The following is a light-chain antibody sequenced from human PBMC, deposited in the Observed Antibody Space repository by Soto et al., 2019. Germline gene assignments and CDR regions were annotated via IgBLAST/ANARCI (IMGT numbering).Light chain of an antibody. Sequence: IQMTQSPSSLSASVGDRVSITCRASQDIRSYLNWYQQKPGKAPELLIYATSNLQSGVPPRFSASGSGTDFTLTISSLQPEDFATYYCQQGYSTQWTSGQGTKV. CDR1: QDIRSY. CDR3: QQGYSTQWT. V-gene: IGKV1-39*01. CDR2: ATS. J-gene: IGKJ1*01.